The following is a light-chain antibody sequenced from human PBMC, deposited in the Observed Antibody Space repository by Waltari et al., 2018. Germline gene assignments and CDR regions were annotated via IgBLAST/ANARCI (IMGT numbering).Light chain of an antibody. CDR3: QQYYSLPYT. V-gene: IGKV4-1*01. CDR2: WAS. J-gene: IGKJ2*01. CDR1: QNIFYNSNNKHT. Sequence: DIVMTQSPDSLAVSLGERATINCKSSQNIFYNSNNKHTLTWYQQKPGQSPKLLIYWASTREAGVPDRFSGSGSGTDFTLTISSLQAEDVAVYFCQQYYSLPYTFGQGTKVEIK.